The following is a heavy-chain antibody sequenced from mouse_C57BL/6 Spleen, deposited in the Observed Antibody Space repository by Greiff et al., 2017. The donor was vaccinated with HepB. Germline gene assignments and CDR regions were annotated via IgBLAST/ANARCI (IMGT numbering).Heavy chain of an antibody. CDR2: IDPSDSET. V-gene: IGHV1-52*01. J-gene: IGHJ4*01. CDR1: GYTFTSYW. D-gene: IGHD3-2*02. Sequence: QVQLKQPGAELVRPGSSVKLSCKASGYTFTSYWMHWVKQRPIQGLEWIGNIDPSDSETHYNQKFKDKATLTVDKSSSTAYMQLSSLTSEDSAVYYCARWGSGYAMDYWGQGTSVTVSS. CDR3: ARWGSGYAMDY.